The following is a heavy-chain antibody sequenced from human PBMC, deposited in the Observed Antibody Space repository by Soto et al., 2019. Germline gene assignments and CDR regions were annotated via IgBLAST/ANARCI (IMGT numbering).Heavy chain of an antibody. Sequence: ASVKVSCKASGYTFTGYDINWVRQATGQGLEWMGWMNPNSGNTGYAQKFQGRVTMTRNTSISTAYMELSSLRSEDTAVYYCARGDSTTHGDSFDIWGQGTMVTVSS. CDR3: ARGDSTTHGDSFDI. CDR1: GYTFTGYD. J-gene: IGHJ3*02. CDR2: MNPNSGNT. D-gene: IGHD6-13*01. V-gene: IGHV1-8*01.